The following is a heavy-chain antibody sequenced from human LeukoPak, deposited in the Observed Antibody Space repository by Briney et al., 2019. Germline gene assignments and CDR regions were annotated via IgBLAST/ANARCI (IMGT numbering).Heavy chain of an antibody. CDR2: IYHSGST. CDR3: ASGNSGGYYYMDV. D-gene: IGHD4-23*01. Sequence: SETLSLTCAVSGYSISSGYYWGWIRQPPGKGLEWIGSIYHSGSTYYNPSPKSRVTISVDTSKIQFSLKLSSVTAADTAVYYCASGNSGGYYYMDVWGKGTTVTVSS. V-gene: IGHV4-38-2*01. CDR1: GYSISSGYY. J-gene: IGHJ6*03.